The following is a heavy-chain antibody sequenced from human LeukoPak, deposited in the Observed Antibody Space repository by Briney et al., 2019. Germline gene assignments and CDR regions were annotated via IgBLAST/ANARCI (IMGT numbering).Heavy chain of an antibody. CDR2: INPNNGGT. CDR3: ARDQGNGYYINWFDP. J-gene: IGHJ5*02. V-gene: IGHV1-2*02. CDR1: GYTFTSYG. Sequence: ASVKVSCKASGYTFTSYGISWVRQAPGQGLEWMGWINPNNGGTKLAQKFRGRVTMITDTSISTAYMELSKLTSDDTAVYHCARDQGNGYYINWFDPWGQGTLVTVSS. D-gene: IGHD3-22*01.